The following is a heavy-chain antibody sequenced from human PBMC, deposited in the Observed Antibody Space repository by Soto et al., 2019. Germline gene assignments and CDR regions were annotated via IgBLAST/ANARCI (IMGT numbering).Heavy chain of an antibody. CDR2: ISGYNGNT. J-gene: IGHJ4*02. CDR3: ARAPPGYPNFFDH. D-gene: IGHD3-16*02. V-gene: IGHV1-18*01. CDR1: GYTFTTYG. Sequence: QVQLVQSGAEVKKPGASVKVSCKTSGYTFTTYGLSWVRQAPGQGLEWMGWISGYNGNTNYAQKLQGRVTVTADTSASTAHMELRSLTSDDTAVYYCARAPPGYPNFFDHWGQGTLVTVSS.